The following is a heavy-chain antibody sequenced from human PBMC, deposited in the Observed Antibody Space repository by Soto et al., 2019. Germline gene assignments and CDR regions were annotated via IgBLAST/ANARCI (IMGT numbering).Heavy chain of an antibody. D-gene: IGHD3-22*01. Sequence: GGSLRLSCAASGFTFSSYSMNWVRQAPGKGLEWVSYISSSSSTIYYADSVKGRFTISRDNAKNSLYLQLNSLRDEDTAVYYCARDQYYYDSSGPTWFDPWGQETLLTISS. CDR2: ISSSSSTI. CDR1: GFTFSSYS. V-gene: IGHV3-48*02. CDR3: ARDQYYYDSSGPTWFDP. J-gene: IGHJ5*02.